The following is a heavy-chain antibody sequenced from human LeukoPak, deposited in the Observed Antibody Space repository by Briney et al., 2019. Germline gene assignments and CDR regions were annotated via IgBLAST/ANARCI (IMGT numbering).Heavy chain of an antibody. CDR2: ISGSGGST. D-gene: IGHD2-2*01. CDR3: AKGLGFCTSTNCFSPFDY. CDR1: GFTFSSYA. V-gene: IGHV3-23*01. J-gene: IGHJ4*02. Sequence: QPGGSLRLSCAASGFTFSSYAMSSGRQAPGKGLGWVSAISGSGGSTYYADSVKGRFTISRDNSKNTLYLQMNSLRAEDTAVYYCAKGLGFCTSTNCFSPFDYWGQGTLVTVSS.